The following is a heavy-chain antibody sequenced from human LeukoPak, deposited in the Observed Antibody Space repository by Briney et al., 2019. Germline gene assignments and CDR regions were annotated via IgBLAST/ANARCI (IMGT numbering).Heavy chain of an antibody. V-gene: IGHV3-30*03. CDR2: ISFDGRNK. Sequence: GGSLRLSCAASGFTFSTYGMHWVRQAPGKGLEWVALISFDGRNKYYADSVKGRFTISRDDSKNTLYLQMNSLKTEDTAVYYCTTDPEGYYDYVWGSYRADYWGQGTLVTVSS. CDR1: GFTFSTYG. J-gene: IGHJ4*02. CDR3: TTDPEGYYDYVWGSYRADY. D-gene: IGHD3-16*02.